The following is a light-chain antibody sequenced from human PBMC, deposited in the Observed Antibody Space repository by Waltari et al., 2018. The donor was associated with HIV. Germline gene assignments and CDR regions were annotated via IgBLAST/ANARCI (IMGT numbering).Light chain of an antibody. V-gene: IGLV3-25*03. Sequence: SYELTQPPSVSVSPGQTARITCPGEALPKQFASWYQQKAGQAPLMVIYKDDKRPSGIPDRFSGSMSGTTVTLIISGVQPEDEADYYCESADDSGDHWVFGGGTKLSVL. CDR2: KDD. CDR1: ALPKQF. J-gene: IGLJ3*02. CDR3: ESADDSGDHWV.